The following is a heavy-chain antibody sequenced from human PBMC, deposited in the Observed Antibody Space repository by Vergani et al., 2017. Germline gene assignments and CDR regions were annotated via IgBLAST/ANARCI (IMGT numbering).Heavy chain of an antibody. V-gene: IGHV1-69*18. Sequence: QVQLVQSGAEVKKPGASVKVSCTASGGTFSSYAISWVRQAPGQGLEWMGRIIPIFGTANYAQKFQGRVTITADESTSTAYMELSSLRSEDTAVYYCARVKTKYSNYYYYGMDVWGQGTTVTVSS. CDR3: ARVKTKYSNYYYYGMDV. CDR2: IIPIFGTA. D-gene: IGHD4-11*01. J-gene: IGHJ6*02. CDR1: GGTFSSYA.